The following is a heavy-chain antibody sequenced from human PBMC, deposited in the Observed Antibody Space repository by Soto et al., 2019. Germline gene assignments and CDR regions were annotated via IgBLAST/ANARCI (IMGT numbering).Heavy chain of an antibody. CDR2: IDPSDSYA. J-gene: IGHJ6*02. Sequence: GASQRISWKGSGYSFTSYWISWVRQMPGKGLEWMGRIDPSDSYANYSPSFQGHVTISADKSISTAYLQWSSLKASDTAMYYCARPKITYYYGSGSLYYYYGMDVWGQGTTVTVSS. CDR3: ARPKITYYYGSGSLYYYYGMDV. V-gene: IGHV5-10-1*01. D-gene: IGHD3-10*01. CDR1: GYSFTSYW.